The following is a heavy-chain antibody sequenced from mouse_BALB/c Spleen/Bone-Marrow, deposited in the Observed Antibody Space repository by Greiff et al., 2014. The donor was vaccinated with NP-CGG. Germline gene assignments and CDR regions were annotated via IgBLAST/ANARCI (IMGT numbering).Heavy chain of an antibody. Sequence: VQLKESGPGLVKPPQSLSLTCTVTGYSITSDYAWNWIRQFPGNKLEWMGYISYSGSTSYNPSLKSRISITRDTSKNQFFLQLNSVTTEDTATYYCAKTGTRYYFDYWGQGTTLTVSS. CDR2: ISYSGST. D-gene: IGHD4-1*01. CDR3: AKTGTRYYFDY. CDR1: GYSITSDYA. V-gene: IGHV3-2*02. J-gene: IGHJ2*01.